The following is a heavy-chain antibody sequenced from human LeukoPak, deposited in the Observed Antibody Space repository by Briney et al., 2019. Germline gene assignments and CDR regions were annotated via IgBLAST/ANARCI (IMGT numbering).Heavy chain of an antibody. D-gene: IGHD3-22*01. V-gene: IGHV1-18*01. J-gene: IGHJ3*02. CDR1: GYTFTSYG. CDR2: ISAYNGNT. CDR3: ARDGVWYYDSSGYYSDAFDI. Sequence: ASVKVSCKASGYTFTSYGISWVRQAPGQGLEWMGWISAYNGNTNHAQKLQGRVTMTTDTSTSTAYMELRSLRSDDTAVYYCARDGVWYYDSSGYYSDAFDIWGQGTMVTVSS.